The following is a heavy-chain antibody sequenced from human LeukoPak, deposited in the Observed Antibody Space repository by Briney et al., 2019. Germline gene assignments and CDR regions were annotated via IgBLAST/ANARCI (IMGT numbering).Heavy chain of an antibody. Sequence: TSETLSLTCTVSGGSVGSSGHYWGWIRQPPGKELEWIGSLHYSGSTYHNPSLKSRITMSADTSKNQFSLKLSSVAAADTAVYYCARHRDGYNRPFDYWGQGTLVTVSS. V-gene: IGHV4-39*01. D-gene: IGHD5-24*01. CDR3: ARHRDGYNRPFDY. CDR1: GGSVGSSGHY. CDR2: LHYSGST. J-gene: IGHJ4*02.